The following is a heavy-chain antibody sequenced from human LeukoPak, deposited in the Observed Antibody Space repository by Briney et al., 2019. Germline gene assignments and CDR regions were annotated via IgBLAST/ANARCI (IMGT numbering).Heavy chain of an antibody. V-gene: IGHV3-48*01. J-gene: IGHJ4*02. CDR2: ISSSSSTI. CDR1: GFTFSSYS. D-gene: IGHD3-10*01. CDR3: ARGGETYYYGSGSAYGDY. Sequence: GGSLRLSCAASGFTFSSYSMNWVRQAPGKGLEWVSYISSSSSTIYYADSVKGRFTISRDNAKNSLYLQMNSLRAEDTAVYYCARGGETYYYGSGSAYGDYWGQGTLVTVSS.